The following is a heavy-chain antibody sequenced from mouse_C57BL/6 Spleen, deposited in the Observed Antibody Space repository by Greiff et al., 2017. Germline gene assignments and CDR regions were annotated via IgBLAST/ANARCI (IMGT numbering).Heavy chain of an antibody. CDR1: GYTFTSYW. D-gene: IGHD2-4*01. J-gene: IGHJ1*03. Sequence: VQLQQPGAELVKPGASVKLSCKASGYTFTSYWMHWVKQRPGQGLEWIGMIHPNSGSTNYNEKFKSKATLTVDTSSSTAYMQLSSLTSEDSAVYYCARYDYDDWYFDVWGTGTTVTVSS. CDR2: IHPNSGST. CDR3: ARYDYDDWYFDV. V-gene: IGHV1-64*01.